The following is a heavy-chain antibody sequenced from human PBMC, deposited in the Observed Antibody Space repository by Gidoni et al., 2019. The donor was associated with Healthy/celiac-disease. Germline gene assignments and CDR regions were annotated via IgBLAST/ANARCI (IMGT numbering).Heavy chain of an antibody. CDR2: ISYDGSNK. D-gene: IGHD2-15*01. Sequence: QVQLVESGGGVVHPGWSLPLSCAASGFTFRSHAMHWVRQAPGKGLEWVAVISYDGSNKYYADSVKGRFTISRDNTKNTLYLQMNSLRDEDTAVYYCAREGDIVVVVAGALDLWGRGTLVTVSS. CDR1: GFTFRSHA. J-gene: IGHJ2*01. V-gene: IGHV3-30-3*01. CDR3: AREGDIVVVVAGALDL.